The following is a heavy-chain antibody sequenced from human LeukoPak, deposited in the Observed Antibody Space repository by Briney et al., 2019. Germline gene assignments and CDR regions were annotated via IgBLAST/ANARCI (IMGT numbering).Heavy chain of an antibody. Sequence: SETLSLTCTVSGGSISTYYWSWIRQPAEKGLEWIGRVSTSGPTQYNPSFKSRVTMSVDTSSNQFSLKLSSVTAADTAVYYCARGSYYDTLTGYYRGSFDSWGQGTLVTVSS. CDR3: ARGSYYDTLTGYYRGSFDS. D-gene: IGHD3-9*01. CDR2: VSTSGPT. J-gene: IGHJ4*02. V-gene: IGHV4-4*07. CDR1: GGSISTYY.